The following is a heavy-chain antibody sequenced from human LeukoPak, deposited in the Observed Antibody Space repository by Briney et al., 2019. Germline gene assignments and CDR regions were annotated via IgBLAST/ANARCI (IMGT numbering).Heavy chain of an antibody. CDR1: GYSFTSYW. CDR3: ARLPGIAALWFDY. V-gene: IGHV5-51*01. CDR2: IYPGDSDT. J-gene: IGHJ4*02. D-gene: IGHD6-13*01. Sequence: GESLKISCKGSGYSFTSYWIGWVRQMPGKGLEWMGIIYPGDSDTRYSTSFQGQVTISADKSISTAYLEWSSLKAADTAMYYWARLPGIAALWFDYWGQGTLVTVSS.